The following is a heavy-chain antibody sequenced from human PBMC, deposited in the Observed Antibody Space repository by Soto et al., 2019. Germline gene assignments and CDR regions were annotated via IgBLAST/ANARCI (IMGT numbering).Heavy chain of an antibody. J-gene: IGHJ4*02. CDR1: GFTFSNYN. CDR2: ISSSSSTI. Sequence: GGSLRLSCAASGFTFSNYNMNWVRQAPGKGLEWVSSISSSSSTIYYADSVKGRFTISRDNAKNSLYLQMNSLRDEDTAVYYCASRYYYDSSGYYHPYYYWGQGTLVTVSS. D-gene: IGHD3-22*01. CDR3: ASRYYYDSSGYYHPYYY. V-gene: IGHV3-48*02.